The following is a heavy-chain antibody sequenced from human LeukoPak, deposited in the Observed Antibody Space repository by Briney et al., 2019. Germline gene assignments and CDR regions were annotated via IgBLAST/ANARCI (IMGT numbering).Heavy chain of an antibody. D-gene: IGHD6-19*01. CDR2: ISASGST. CDR1: GDSIRSYY. J-gene: IGHJ4*02. V-gene: IGHV4-4*07. CDR3: ARDTGSSGWSTLIDN. Sequence: PSETLSLTCTVSGDSIRSYYWSWIRQPAGKGPEGIGRISASGSTNYNPSLKSRVTMSVDTSKNQFSLNLSSVTAADTAVYYCARDTGSSGWSTLIDNWGQGTLVTVSS.